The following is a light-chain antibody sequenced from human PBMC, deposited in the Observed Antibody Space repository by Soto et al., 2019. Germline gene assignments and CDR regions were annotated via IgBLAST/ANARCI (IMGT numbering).Light chain of an antibody. Sequence: DIQMSQSPSSLSASVGDRVAITCRSSQSISDNLNWYQQKPGKALKLVIYGASNLQSGVPPRFSDSGSGSEFTLTISGLQPDDFAIYFYQQSYSLPLTFGPGTQVDV. V-gene: IGKV1-39*01. J-gene: IGKJ3*01. CDR2: GAS. CDR1: QSISDN. CDR3: QQSYSLPLT.